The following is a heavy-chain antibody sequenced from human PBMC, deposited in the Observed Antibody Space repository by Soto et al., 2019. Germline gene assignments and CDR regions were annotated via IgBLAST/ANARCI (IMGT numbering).Heavy chain of an antibody. CDR2: IYYSGST. J-gene: IGHJ5*02. CDR1: GGSISSCGYY. D-gene: IGHD3-10*01. Sequence: SETLSLTCTVSGGSISSCGYYWSWIRHHPGKGLEWIGYIYYSGSTYYNPSLKSRVTISVDTSKNQFSLKLSSVTAADTAVYYCATGDYYGSGNDQAWGQGTLVTVSS. CDR3: ATGDYYGSGNDQA. V-gene: IGHV4-31*03.